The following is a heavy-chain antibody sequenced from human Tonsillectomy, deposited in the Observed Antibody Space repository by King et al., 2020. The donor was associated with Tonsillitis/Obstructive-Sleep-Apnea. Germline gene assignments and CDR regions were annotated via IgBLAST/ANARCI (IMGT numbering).Heavy chain of an antibody. V-gene: IGHV1-69*01. CDR1: GGTFSSYA. CDR3: ARVGYCSSTSCLDWYFDL. Sequence: QLVQSGAEVKKPGSSVKVSCKASGGTFSSYAISWVRQAPGQGLEWMGGIIPIFGTANYAQKFQGRVTITADESTSTAYMELSSLRFEDTAGVYCARVGYCSSTSCLDWYFDLWGRGTLVTVSS. D-gene: IGHD2-2*01. CDR2: IIPIFGTA. J-gene: IGHJ2*01.